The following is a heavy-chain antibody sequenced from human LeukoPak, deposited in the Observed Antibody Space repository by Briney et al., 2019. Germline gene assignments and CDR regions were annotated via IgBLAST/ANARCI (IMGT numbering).Heavy chain of an antibody. V-gene: IGHV3-21*01. CDR1: GFTFSSYS. CDR3: ARDGGTNYYDSSGYYLGYYYYYGMDV. Sequence: GGSLRLSCAASGFTFSSYSMNWVRQAPGKGLEWVSSISSSSGYIYYADSVKGRFTISRDNAKNSLYLQMNSLRAEDTAVYYCARDGGTNYYDSSGYYLGYYYYYGMDVWGQGTTVPVSS. D-gene: IGHD3-22*01. CDR2: ISSSSGYI. J-gene: IGHJ6*02.